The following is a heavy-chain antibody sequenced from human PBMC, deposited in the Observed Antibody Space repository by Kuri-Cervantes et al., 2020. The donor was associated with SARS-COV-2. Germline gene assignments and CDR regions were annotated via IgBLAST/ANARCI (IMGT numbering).Heavy chain of an antibody. D-gene: IGHD3-3*01. CDR2: ISSSSSDI. V-gene: IGHV3-21*01. CDR1: GFTFGDYN. CDR3: AKDLRYYDFWSGYSGPAFYXYYYYMDV. J-gene: IGHJ6*03. Sequence: GGSLRLSCAASGFTFGDYNMNWVRQAPGKGLEWVSSISSSSSDINYADSVKGRFTISRDNAKNSLYLQMNSLRAEDTAVYYCAKDLRYYDFWSGYSGPAFYXYYYYMDVWGKGTTVTVSS.